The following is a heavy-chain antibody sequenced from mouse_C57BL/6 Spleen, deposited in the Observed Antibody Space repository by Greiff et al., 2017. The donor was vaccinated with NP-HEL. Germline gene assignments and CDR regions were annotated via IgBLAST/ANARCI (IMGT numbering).Heavy chain of an antibody. CDR3: ARSRYGNYTFAY. D-gene: IGHD2-10*02. Sequence: VQLQQPGAELVKPGASVKLSCKASGYTFTSYWMHWVKRRPGQGLEWIGMILPNSGSTNYNEKFKSKATLTVDKSSSTAYMQLSSLTSEDSAVYYCARSRYGNYTFAYWGQGTLVTVSA. V-gene: IGHV1-64*01. J-gene: IGHJ3*01. CDR2: ILPNSGST. CDR1: GYTFTSYW.